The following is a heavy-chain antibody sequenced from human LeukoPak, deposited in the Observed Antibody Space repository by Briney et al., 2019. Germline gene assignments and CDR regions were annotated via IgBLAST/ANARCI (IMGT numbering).Heavy chain of an antibody. CDR2: ISAYNGNT. J-gene: IGHJ4*02. Sequence: ASVKVSCKASGYTFTSYGISWVRQAPGQGLEWMGWISAYNGNTNYAQKLQGRVTMTTDTSTSTAYTELRSLRSDDTAVYYCARGHYDFWSGYSIPPLDYWGQGTLVTVSS. CDR3: ARGHYDFWSGYSIPPLDY. D-gene: IGHD3-3*01. CDR1: GYTFTSYG. V-gene: IGHV1-18*01.